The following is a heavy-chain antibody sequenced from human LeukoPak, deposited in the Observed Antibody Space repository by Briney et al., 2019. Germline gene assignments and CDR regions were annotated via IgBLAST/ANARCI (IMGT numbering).Heavy chain of an antibody. CDR3: VGDDTGFDP. J-gene: IGHJ5*02. V-gene: IGHV4-4*07. CDR1: GASISSYSC. Sequence: SETLSLTCAVSGASISSYSCWSWIRQPAGKGLEWIGRVFTSGRTDYNPSLKSRVTMSLDTSKNQFSLKLRSVTAADTAVYYWVGDDTGFDPWGQGTLVTVSS. CDR2: VFTSGRT.